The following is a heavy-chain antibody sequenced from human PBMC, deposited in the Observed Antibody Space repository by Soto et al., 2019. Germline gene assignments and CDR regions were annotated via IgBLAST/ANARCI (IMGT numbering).Heavy chain of an antibody. J-gene: IGHJ4*02. CDR3: ARGRGVAVAGPYYFDY. CDR1: GYTFTSYG. V-gene: IGHV1-69*13. CDR2: IIPIFGTA. D-gene: IGHD6-19*01. Sequence: QVQLVQSGAEVKKPGASVKVSCKASGYTFTSYGISWVRQAPGQGLEWMGWIIPIFGTANYAQKFQGRVTITADESTSTAYMELSSLRSEDTAVYYCARGRGVAVAGPYYFDYWGQGTLVTVSS.